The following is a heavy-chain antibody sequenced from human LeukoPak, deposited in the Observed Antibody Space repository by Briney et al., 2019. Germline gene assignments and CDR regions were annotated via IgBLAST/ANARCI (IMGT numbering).Heavy chain of an antibody. D-gene: IGHD4-17*01. CDR1: GFTFSSYA. J-gene: IGHJ3*02. CDR2: ISGDGCST. V-gene: IGHV3-23*01. CDR3: AKWRAPTNDYGHGLHI. Sequence: PGGSLRLSCTASGFTFSSYAMSWVRQAPGRGLEWVSIISGDGCSTYYADSVKGRFTISRDNSRNTLYLQVNSLRAEDTAVYHCAKWRAPTNDYGHGLHIWGQGRKVTVSS.